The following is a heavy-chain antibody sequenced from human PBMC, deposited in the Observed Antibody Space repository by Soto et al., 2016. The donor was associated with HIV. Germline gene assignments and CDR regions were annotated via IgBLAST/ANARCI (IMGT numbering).Heavy chain of an antibody. D-gene: IGHD3-10*01. CDR2: INHRGTT. CDR3: ARGVGLQGVFPDY. CDR1: GGSFSGYY. Sequence: QVQLQEWGAGLLKPSETQSLTCGVYGGSFSGYYWTWIRQPPGKGLEWIGEINHRGTTKYKPSLRSRVTISVDTSKNQFSLKLISVTATDTAVYYCARGVGLQGVFPDYWGQGTLVTVSS. V-gene: IGHV4-34*01. J-gene: IGHJ4*02.